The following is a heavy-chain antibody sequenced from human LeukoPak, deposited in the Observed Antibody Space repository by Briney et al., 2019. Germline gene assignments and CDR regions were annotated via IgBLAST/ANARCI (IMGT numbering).Heavy chain of an antibody. CDR1: GFIFSSYG. Sequence: PGGSLRLSCAASGFIFSSYGMHWVRQAPGKGLEWVAVIWYDGSNKYYADSVKGRFTISRDNSKNTLYLPMNSLRAEDTAVYYCAKGCSEHRLVYFDYWGQGTLVTVSS. D-gene: IGHD6-13*01. V-gene: IGHV3-33*06. CDR2: IWYDGSNK. J-gene: IGHJ4*02. CDR3: AKGCSEHRLVYFDY.